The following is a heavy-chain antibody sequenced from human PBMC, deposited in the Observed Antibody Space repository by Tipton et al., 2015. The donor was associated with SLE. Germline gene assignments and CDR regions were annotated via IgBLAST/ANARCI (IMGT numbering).Heavy chain of an antibody. CDR1: GFTFSNYA. D-gene: IGHD2-21*01. J-gene: IGHJ4*02. CDR3: VKGRLQYCGGDCSFDY. V-gene: IGHV3-30*18. Sequence: RSLRLSCAASGFTFSNYAIHWVRQAPGKGLEWVAVISYDGSNQNYAQSVKGRFTVSRDNSKNTLYVQMNSLRTEDTAVYYCVKGRLQYCGGDCSFDYWGQGTLVTVSS. CDR2: ISYDGSNQ.